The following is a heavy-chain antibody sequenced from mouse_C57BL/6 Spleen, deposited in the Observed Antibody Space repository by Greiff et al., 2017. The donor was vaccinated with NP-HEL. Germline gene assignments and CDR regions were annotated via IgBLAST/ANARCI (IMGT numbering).Heavy chain of an antibody. D-gene: IGHD6-2*01. J-gene: IGHJ2*01. V-gene: IGHV14-2*01. Sequence: DVQLQESGAELVKPGASVKLSCTASGFNIKDYYMHWVKQRTEQGLEWIGRIDPEDGETKYAPNFQGKATITADTSSNTAYLQLSSLTSEDTAVYYCARSLFDYWGQGATLTVSS. CDR1: GFNIKDYY. CDR2: IDPEDGET. CDR3: ARSLFDY.